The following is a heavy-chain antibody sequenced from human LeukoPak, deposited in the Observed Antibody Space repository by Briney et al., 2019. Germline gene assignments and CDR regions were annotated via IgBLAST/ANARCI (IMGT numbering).Heavy chain of an antibody. D-gene: IGHD3-22*01. CDR3: ARLLGEITMMIVAFDY. CDR2: ITDSGGST. V-gene: IGHV3-23*01. Sequence: PGGSLRLSCAASGFTFRSYAMSWVRQAPGKGLEWVSSITDSGGSTYYADSVKGRFTISRDNSKNTLYLQMNSLRAEDTAVYYCARLLGEITMMIVAFDYWGQGTLVTVSS. CDR1: GFTFRSYA. J-gene: IGHJ4*02.